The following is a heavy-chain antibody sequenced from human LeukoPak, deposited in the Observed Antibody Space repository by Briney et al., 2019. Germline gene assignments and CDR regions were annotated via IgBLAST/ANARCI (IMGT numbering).Heavy chain of an antibody. CDR3: VAGHRYNWNNYYYYMDV. CDR2: IYPGDSDT. V-gene: IGHV5-51*01. D-gene: IGHD1/OR15-1a*01. Sequence: GESLKISCKGSGYSFTSYWIGWVRQMPGKGLEWMGIIYPGDSDTRYSPSFQGQVTISADKSISTAYLQWSGLKASDTAMYYCVAGHRYNWNNYYYYMDVWGKGTTVTVSS. CDR1: GYSFTSYW. J-gene: IGHJ6*03.